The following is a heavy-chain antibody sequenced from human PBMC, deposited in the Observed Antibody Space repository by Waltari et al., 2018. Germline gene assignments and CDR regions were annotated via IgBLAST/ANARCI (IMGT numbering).Heavy chain of an antibody. D-gene: IGHD6-19*01. Sequence: QVQLQESGPGLVKPSETLSITCTVSGGSLSSYYWSWIRQPPGKGLEWIGYIYYSGSTNYNPSPKSRVTISVDTSKNQFSLKLSSVTTADTAVYYCARMAGNIYYYYGMDVWGQGTTVTVSS. CDR2: IYYSGST. V-gene: IGHV4-59*01. CDR3: ARMAGNIYYYYGMDV. J-gene: IGHJ6*02. CDR1: GGSLSSYY.